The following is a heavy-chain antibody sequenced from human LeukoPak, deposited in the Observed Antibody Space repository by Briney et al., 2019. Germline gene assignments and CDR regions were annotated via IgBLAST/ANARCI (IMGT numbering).Heavy chain of an antibody. D-gene: IGHD2-2*02. J-gene: IGHJ4*02. CDR1: GFTFSSYW. Sequence: GGSLRLSCAASGFTFSSYWMHWVRQVPGKGLMWVSRINTDGSSTSYADSVKGRFTISRDNAKNTLYLQMNSLRAEDTAVYYCARDRRYCSSTSCYTEDYWGQGTLVTVSS. CDR2: INTDGSST. V-gene: IGHV3-74*01. CDR3: ARDRRYCSSTSCYTEDY.